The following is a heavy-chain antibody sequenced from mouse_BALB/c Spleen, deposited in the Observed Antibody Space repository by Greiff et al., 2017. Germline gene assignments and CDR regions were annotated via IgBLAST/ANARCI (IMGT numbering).Heavy chain of an antibody. Sequence: EVKLVESGGGLVKPGGSLKLSCAASGFTFSSYAMSWVRQSPEKRLEWVAEISSGGSYTYYPDTVTGRFTISRDNAKNTLYLEMSSLRSEDTAMYYCARDIVSYAMDYWGQGTSVTVSS. D-gene: IGHD2-5*01. V-gene: IGHV5-9-4*01. CDR3: ARDIVSYAMDY. CDR2: ISSGGSYT. CDR1: GFTFSSYA. J-gene: IGHJ4*01.